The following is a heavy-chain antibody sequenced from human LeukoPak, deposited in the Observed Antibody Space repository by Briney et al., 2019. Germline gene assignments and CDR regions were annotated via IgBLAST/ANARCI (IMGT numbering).Heavy chain of an antibody. V-gene: IGHV3-7*01. CDR1: GFTFSSYW. D-gene: IGHD5-18*01. CDR3: ARDGGYSYGFDYFDY. CDR2: IKQDGSEK. Sequence: GGSLRLSCAASGFTFSSYWMSWVRQAPGKGLEWVANIKQDGSEKYYVDSVKGRFTISRDNAKNSLYLQMNSLGAEDTAVYYCARDGGYSYGFDYFDYWGQGTLVTVSS. J-gene: IGHJ4*02.